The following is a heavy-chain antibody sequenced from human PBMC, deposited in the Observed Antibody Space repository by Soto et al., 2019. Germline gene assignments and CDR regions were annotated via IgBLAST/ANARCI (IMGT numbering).Heavy chain of an antibody. D-gene: IGHD3-3*01. CDR2: ISSSGSTI. Sequence: EVQLVESGGGLVQPGGSLRLSCAASGFTFSSYEMNWVRQAPGKGLEWVSYISSSGSTIYYADSVKGRFTISRDNAKNSLYLQMNSLRAEDTAVYYCARPRAVEDFWSGYSPSDAFDIWGQGTMVTVSS. J-gene: IGHJ3*02. CDR3: ARPRAVEDFWSGYSPSDAFDI. V-gene: IGHV3-48*03. CDR1: GFTFSSYE.